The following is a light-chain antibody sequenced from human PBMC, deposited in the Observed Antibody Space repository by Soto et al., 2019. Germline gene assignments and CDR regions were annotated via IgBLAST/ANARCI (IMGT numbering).Light chain of an antibody. Sequence: DIQMTQSPSTLSASVGDRVTITCRASESISSWLAWYQQKPGKAPKLLIYKASILESGVPSRFSGSGSGTEFPLTISSLQPDDFATYYCQQYNSYSLTFGGGTKVEIK. J-gene: IGKJ4*01. V-gene: IGKV1-5*03. CDR3: QQYNSYSLT. CDR2: KAS. CDR1: ESISSW.